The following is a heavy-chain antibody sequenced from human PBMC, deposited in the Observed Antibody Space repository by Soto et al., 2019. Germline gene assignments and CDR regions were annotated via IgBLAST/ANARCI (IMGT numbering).Heavy chain of an antibody. J-gene: IGHJ4*02. Sequence: QVQLQQWGAGLLKPSETLSLTCAVYGGSFSGYYWSWIRQPPGKGLEWIGEINHSGSTNYNPSLKSRVTISVDTSKNQFSLKLSSMTAADTAVYYCARGHAFQHDYSNYEDYWGQGTLVTVSS. CDR3: ARGHAFQHDYSNYEDY. CDR1: GGSFSGYY. CDR2: INHSGST. D-gene: IGHD4-4*01. V-gene: IGHV4-34*01.